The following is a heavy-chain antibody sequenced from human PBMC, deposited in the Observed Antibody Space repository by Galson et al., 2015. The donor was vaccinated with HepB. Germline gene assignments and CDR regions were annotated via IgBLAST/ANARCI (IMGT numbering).Heavy chain of an antibody. CDR3: ARDLGIAVAGTIDY. Sequence: SVKVSCKASGYTFTSYGISWVRQAPGQGLEWMGWISAYNGNTNYAQKLQGRVTMTTDTSTSTAYMELRSLRSDDTAVYYCARDLGIAVAGTIDYWGQGTLVTVSS. CDR2: ISAYNGNT. CDR1: GYTFTSYG. D-gene: IGHD6-19*01. J-gene: IGHJ4*02. V-gene: IGHV1-18*04.